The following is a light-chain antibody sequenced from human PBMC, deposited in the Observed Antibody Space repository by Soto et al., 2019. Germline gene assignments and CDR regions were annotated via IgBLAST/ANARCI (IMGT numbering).Light chain of an antibody. Sequence: IVLTQSPGTLSLSPWERATLSCRASQSVSSSYLAWYQQKPGQAPRLLIYGASSRATGIPDRFSGSGSGTDFTLTITRLESEDFAVYSCHQYGSSPWTFGQGTKVDIK. V-gene: IGKV3-20*01. CDR2: GAS. J-gene: IGKJ1*01. CDR1: QSVSSSY. CDR3: HQYGSSPWT.